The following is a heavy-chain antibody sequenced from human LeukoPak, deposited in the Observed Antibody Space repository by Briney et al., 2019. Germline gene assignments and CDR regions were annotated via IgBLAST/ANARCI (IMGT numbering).Heavy chain of an antibody. CDR1: GGYISSYY. Sequence: SETLSLTCTVSGGYISSYYWSWIRQPPGEGLEWIGYVYYTGSTNYNPSLKSRVTMSVDTSKNQFSLKLSSVTAADTAVYYCARVLRDRTIGYFDYWGQGTLVTVSS. V-gene: IGHV4-59*12. D-gene: IGHD3-3*01. CDR2: VYYTGST. CDR3: ARVLRDRTIGYFDY. J-gene: IGHJ4*02.